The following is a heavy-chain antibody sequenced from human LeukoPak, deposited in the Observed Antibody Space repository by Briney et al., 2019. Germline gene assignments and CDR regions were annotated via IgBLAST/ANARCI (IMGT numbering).Heavy chain of an antibody. J-gene: IGHJ5*02. CDR2: IYYSGST. V-gene: IGHV4-59*01. CDR1: GGSISNYY. Sequence: SETLSLTCTVSGGSISNYYWSWIRQPPGKGLEWIGYIYYSGSTDYNPSLKSRVTISVDTSKNQFSLKLSSVTAADTAVYYCARENRATSYSSSWFLNWFDPWGQGTLVTVSS. D-gene: IGHD6-13*01. CDR3: ARENRATSYSSSWFLNWFDP.